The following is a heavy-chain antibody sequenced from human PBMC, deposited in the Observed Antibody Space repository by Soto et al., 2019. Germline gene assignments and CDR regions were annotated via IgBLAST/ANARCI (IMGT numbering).Heavy chain of an antibody. CDR3: ARAVYSYGYGVGY. CDR1: GGSISSGDYY. CDR2: IYYSGST. D-gene: IGHD5-18*01. J-gene: IGHJ4*02. Sequence: QVQLQQSGAGLLKPSQTLSLTCTVSGGSISSGDYYWSWIRQPPGKGLEWIGYIYYSGSTYYNPSLMRRVTISVDTSKIQFSLKVSSVTAADTAVYYCARAVYSYGYGVGYWGQGTLVTVSS. V-gene: IGHV4-30-4*01.